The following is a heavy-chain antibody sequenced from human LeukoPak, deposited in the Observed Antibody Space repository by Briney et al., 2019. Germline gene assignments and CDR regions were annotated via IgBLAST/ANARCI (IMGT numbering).Heavy chain of an antibody. Sequence: SETLSLTCTVSGVSIANTFYYWNWLRQPAGKGLEWIGRIYTTGSTDYNPSLKSRVTISLDTARNQFSLKLSSVTATDTAVYYCARRQDGHDYWGQGTLVTVSS. CDR3: ARRQDGHDY. J-gene: IGHJ4*02. V-gene: IGHV4-61*02. CDR2: IYTTGST. CDR1: GVSIANTFYY.